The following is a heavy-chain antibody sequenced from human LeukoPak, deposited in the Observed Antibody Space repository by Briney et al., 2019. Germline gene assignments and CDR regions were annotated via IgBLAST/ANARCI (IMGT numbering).Heavy chain of an antibody. CDR2: IIADSGDT. CDR3: ARGGLHHGFDY. V-gene: IGHV1-2*02. CDR1: GYSFSAYW. Sequence: ASVKVSCKASGYSFSAYWMHWVRQAPGQGLEWMGWIIADSGDTNYAQKFQGRVTMTMDTSISTAYMELSSLSSDDTAVYYCARGGLHHGFDYWGQGTLVTVSS. J-gene: IGHJ4*02. D-gene: IGHD1-14*01.